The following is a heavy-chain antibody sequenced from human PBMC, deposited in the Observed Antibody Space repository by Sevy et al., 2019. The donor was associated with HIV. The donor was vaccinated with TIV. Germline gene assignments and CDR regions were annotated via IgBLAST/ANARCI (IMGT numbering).Heavy chain of an antibody. D-gene: IGHD3-22*01. CDR2: ISGYNGNT. Sequence: ASVKVSCQASGYTFSNYGVTWVRQAPGQGLEWMGWISGYNGNTKYAQKFQDRVIMTTDTATSTACMELRSLRSDDTAVYYCVRDDSFSLIVVDPDYWGQGTLVTVSS. V-gene: IGHV1-18*01. CDR3: VRDDSFSLIVVDPDY. CDR1: GYTFSNYG. J-gene: IGHJ4*02.